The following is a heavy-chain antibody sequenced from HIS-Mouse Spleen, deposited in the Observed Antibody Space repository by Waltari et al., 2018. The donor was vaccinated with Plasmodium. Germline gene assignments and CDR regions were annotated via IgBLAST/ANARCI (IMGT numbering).Heavy chain of an antibody. D-gene: IGHD6-13*01. CDR2: MNPNSGNT. CDR1: GYTFTSYD. J-gene: IGHJ5*02. CDR3: ARGQEATFRYSSSWYWFDP. V-gene: IGHV1-8*01. Sequence: QVQLVQSGAEVKKPGASVKVSCKASGYTFTSYDINWGRQANGPGLEWMGWMNPNSGNTGYAQKFQGRVTMTRNTSISTAYMELSSLRSEDTAVYYCARGQEATFRYSSSWYWFDPWGQGTLVTVSS.